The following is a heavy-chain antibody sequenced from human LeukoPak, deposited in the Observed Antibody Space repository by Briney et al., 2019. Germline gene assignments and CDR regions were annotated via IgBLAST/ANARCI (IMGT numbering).Heavy chain of an antibody. CDR3: ARVRYCSSASCYDFDY. Sequence: GGSLRLSCAASGFTFSSYAMSWVRQAPGKGLEWVSAISGSGGSTYYADSVKGRFTISRDNSKNTLYLQMNSLRAEDTAVYYCARVRYCSSASCYDFDYWGQGTLVTVSS. V-gene: IGHV3-23*01. J-gene: IGHJ4*02. D-gene: IGHD2-2*01. CDR1: GFTFSSYA. CDR2: ISGSGGST.